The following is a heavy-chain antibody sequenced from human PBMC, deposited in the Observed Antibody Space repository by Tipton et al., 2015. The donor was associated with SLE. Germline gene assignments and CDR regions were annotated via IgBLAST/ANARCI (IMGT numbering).Heavy chain of an antibody. V-gene: IGHV5-51*01. CDR2: ISPDDSDT. J-gene: IGHJ4*02. Sequence: VQLVQSGAEVKEPGESLKISCKGSGYSFANHLIGWVRQMPGKGLEWMGSISPDDSDTTYSPPFEGQVTISADKSISTAYLHWSTLKASDTAMYYCARSSDFWSGWDYWGQGTLVTVSS. CDR1: GYSFANHL. CDR3: ARSSDFWSGWDY. D-gene: IGHD3-3*01.